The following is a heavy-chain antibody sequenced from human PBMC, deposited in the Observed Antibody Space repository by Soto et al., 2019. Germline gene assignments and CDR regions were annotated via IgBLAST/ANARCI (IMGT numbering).Heavy chain of an antibody. V-gene: IGHV3-23*01. D-gene: IGHD6-13*01. J-gene: IGHJ4*02. CDR1: GFTFSSYA. CDR2: ISGSGGST. Sequence: GGSLGLSCAASGFTFSSYAVSWVRQAPGKGLEWVSAISGSGGSTYYADSVKGRFTISRDNSKNTLYLQMNSLRAEDTAVYYCAKANHLTAAASSSDYWGQGTLVTVSS. CDR3: AKANHLTAAASSSDY.